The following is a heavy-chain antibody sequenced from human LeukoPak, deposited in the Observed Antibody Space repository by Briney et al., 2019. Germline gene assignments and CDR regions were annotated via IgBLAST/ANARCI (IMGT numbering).Heavy chain of an antibody. V-gene: IGHV4-31*09. CDR1: GASISSGGFY. Sequence: SETLSLTCTVSGASISSGGFYWSWIRQHPGKALEWIGYIYYSGSTYYNPSLKGRVTISVDRSKNQFSLKLSSVTAADTAVYYCATGRNGGDYFDYWGQGTLVTVSS. CDR2: IYYSGST. J-gene: IGHJ4*02. CDR3: ATGRNGGDYFDY. D-gene: IGHD2-21*01.